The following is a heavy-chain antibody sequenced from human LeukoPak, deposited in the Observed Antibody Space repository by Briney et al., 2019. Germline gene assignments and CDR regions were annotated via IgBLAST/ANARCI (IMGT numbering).Heavy chain of an antibody. Sequence: SETLSLTCTVSGYSISSGYYRGCSRQPPGKGLEGTGNIYDSGNTNYNPARKTRSTIKVDTSKNQLSPRLSSVTAADTAVYYCAREGIAAAGTRRVWFDPWGQGTLVTVSS. V-gene: IGHV4-38-2*02. J-gene: IGHJ5*02. CDR2: IYDSGNT. CDR3: AREGIAAAGTRRVWFDP. CDR1: GYSISSGYY. D-gene: IGHD6-13*01.